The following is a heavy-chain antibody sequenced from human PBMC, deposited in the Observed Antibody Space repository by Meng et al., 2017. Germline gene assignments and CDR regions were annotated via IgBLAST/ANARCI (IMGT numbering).Heavy chain of an antibody. J-gene: IGHJ4*02. CDR2: SNTNPGNP. V-gene: IGHV7-4-1*02. CDR3: ARMGIAVAGTLGWEDY. CDR1: GSPSSSIR. D-gene: IGHD6-19*01. Sequence: VISVFDLQNPGATVSFSCRACGSPSSSIRMNWGELAPGQGLEWMGWSNTNPGNPTYPQGFTGRFVFSLATSVSTAYLQISSLKAEDTAVYYCARMGIAVAGTLGWEDYWGQGTLVTVSS.